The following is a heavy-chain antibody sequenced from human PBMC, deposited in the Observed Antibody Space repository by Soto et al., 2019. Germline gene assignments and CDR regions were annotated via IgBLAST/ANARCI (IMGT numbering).Heavy chain of an antibody. CDR1: GGTFSIYA. V-gene: IGHV1-69*13. Sequence: ASVKVSCKASGGTFSIYAISCVLQSPGQGLEWMGGIIPIFGTANYAQKFQGRVTITADESTSTAYMELGSLRSEDTAVYYCARDSGGATGPPDYWGQGTLVTVSS. J-gene: IGHJ4*02. D-gene: IGHD1-26*01. CDR3: ARDSGGATGPPDY. CDR2: IIPIFGTA.